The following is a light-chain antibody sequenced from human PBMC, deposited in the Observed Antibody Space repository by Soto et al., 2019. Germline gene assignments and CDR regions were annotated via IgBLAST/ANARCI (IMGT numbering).Light chain of an antibody. CDR3: QQYYNSIT. V-gene: IGKV4-1*01. Sequence: DLEMTQSPDSLAVSLGERATINCKSSQTILYFSNNKNFLAWYQQKAGQPPKLLITWASTRESGVPDRFSGSGSGTDFTLTISSLQAEDVAVYYCQQYYNSITVGQGTRR. J-gene: IGKJ5*01. CDR1: QTILYFSNNKNF. CDR2: WAS.